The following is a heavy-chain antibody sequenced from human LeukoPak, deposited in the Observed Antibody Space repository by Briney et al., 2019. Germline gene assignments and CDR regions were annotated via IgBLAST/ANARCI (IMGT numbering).Heavy chain of an antibody. Sequence: SETLSLTCTVSGGSISSSSYYWGWIRQPPGKGLEWIGSIYYSGSTYYNPSLMSRVTISVDPSKHRYSLRVRYVTAEDTAVYYCARSSSGFDYWGQGTLVTVSS. CDR1: GGSISSSSYY. CDR3: ARSSSGFDY. D-gene: IGHD3-22*01. V-gene: IGHV4-39*01. CDR2: IYYSGST. J-gene: IGHJ4*02.